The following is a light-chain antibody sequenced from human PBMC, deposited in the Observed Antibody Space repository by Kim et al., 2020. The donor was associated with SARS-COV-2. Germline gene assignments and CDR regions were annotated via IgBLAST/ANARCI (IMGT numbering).Light chain of an antibody. V-gene: IGLV2-14*03. CDR3: SSYTTSSTYV. J-gene: IGLJ1*01. Sequence: GQSIPISCTGTSSAVGGYNYVSWYQHHPGKAPKLMIYDVSKRPSGVSNRFSGSKSGNTASLTISGLQAEDEADYYCSSYTTSSTYVFGTGTKVTVL. CDR2: DVS. CDR1: SSAVGGYNY.